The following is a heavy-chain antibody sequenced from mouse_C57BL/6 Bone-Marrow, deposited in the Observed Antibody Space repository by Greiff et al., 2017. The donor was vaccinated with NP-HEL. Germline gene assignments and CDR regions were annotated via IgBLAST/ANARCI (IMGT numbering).Heavy chain of an antibody. CDR1: GFTFTDYY. V-gene: IGHV7-3*01. CDR2: IRNKANGYTT. CDR3: ARYMRLRERYFDV. J-gene: IGHJ1*03. Sequence: EVKLVESGGGLVQPGGSLSLSCAASGFTFTDYYMSWVRQPPGKALEWLGFIRNKANGYTTEYSASVKGRFTISRDNYQSILYLQMNALRAEDSATYSCARYMRLRERYFDVWGTGTTVTVSS. D-gene: IGHD2-4*01.